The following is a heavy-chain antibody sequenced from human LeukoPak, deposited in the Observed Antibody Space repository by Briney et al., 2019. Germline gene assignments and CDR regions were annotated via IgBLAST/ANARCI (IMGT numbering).Heavy chain of an antibody. J-gene: IGHJ4*02. CDR3: AKDSYYYGSGSYYSYYFDY. V-gene: IGHV3-23*01. CDR2: ISGSGGST. CDR1: GFTFSGYA. D-gene: IGHD3-10*01. Sequence: GGSLRLSCAASGFTFSGYAMSWVRQAPGKGLEWVSAISGSGGSTNYADSVKGRFTISRDNSKNTLYLQMNSLRAEDTAVYYCAKDSYYYGSGSYYSYYFDYWGQGTLVTVSS.